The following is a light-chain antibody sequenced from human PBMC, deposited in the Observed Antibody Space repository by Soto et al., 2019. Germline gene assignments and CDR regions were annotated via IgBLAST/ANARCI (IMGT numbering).Light chain of an antibody. V-gene: IGLV2-14*01. CDR1: SSDVGGYNY. CDR2: DVS. J-gene: IGLJ2*01. CDR3: SSYTSSSPPVV. Sequence: QPASVSGSPGQSITISCTGTSSDVGGYNYVSWYQQHPGKAPKLMIYDVSNRPSGVSNRFSGSKSGNTASLTISGLQAEDEADYYCSSYTSSSPPVVFGGGTQLTVL.